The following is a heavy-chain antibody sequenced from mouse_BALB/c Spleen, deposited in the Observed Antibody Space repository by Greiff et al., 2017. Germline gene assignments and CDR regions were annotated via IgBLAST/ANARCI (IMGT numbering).Heavy chain of an antibody. CDR3: TRFGYRAY. Sequence: VQLVESGAELVRPGASVTLSCKASGYTFTDYEMHWVKQTPVHGLEWIGAIDPETGGTAYNQKFKGKATLTADKSSSTAYMELRSLTSEDSAVYYCTRFGYRAYWGQGTLVTVSA. V-gene: IGHV1-15*01. J-gene: IGHJ3*01. D-gene: IGHD2-2*01. CDR2: IDPETGGT. CDR1: GYTFTDYE.